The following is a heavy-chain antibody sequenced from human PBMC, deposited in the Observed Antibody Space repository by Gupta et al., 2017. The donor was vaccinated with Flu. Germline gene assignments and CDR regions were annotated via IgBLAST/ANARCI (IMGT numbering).Heavy chain of an antibody. D-gene: IGHD3-3*01. CDR3: VTSAFWSGFSFGDY. CDR2: IWYDGSKQ. Sequence: RQAPGKGLEWVAVIWYDGSKQYYADSVKGRFTISRDNSKNTLYLQMNGLRAEDTAVYYCVTSAFWSGFSFGDYWGQGTLVTVSS. V-gene: IGHV3-33*03. J-gene: IGHJ4*02.